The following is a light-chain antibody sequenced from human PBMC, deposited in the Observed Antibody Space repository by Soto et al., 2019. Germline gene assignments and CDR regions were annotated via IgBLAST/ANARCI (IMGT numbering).Light chain of an antibody. CDR2: EVS. Sequence: QSMVTQPASVSGSPGQSISVSCTGTSSDIGGYNYVSWYQQHPGEAPKLMIYEVSNRPSGVSNRFSGSKSGNTASLTISGLQADDEADYYCCSRASSITYVFGSGTKVTVL. CDR1: SSDIGGYNY. CDR3: CSRASSITYV. V-gene: IGLV2-14*01. J-gene: IGLJ1*01.